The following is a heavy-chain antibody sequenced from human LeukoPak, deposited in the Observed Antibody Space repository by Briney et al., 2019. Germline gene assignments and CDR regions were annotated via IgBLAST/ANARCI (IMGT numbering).Heavy chain of an antibody. CDR2: IYYSGST. Sequence: SETLSLTSTVSGGSISSSSYYWGWIRQPPGKGLEWIGSIYYSGSTYYNPSLKSRVTISVDTSKNQFSLKLSSVTAADTAVYYCAREASAQKRTGTLDYWGQGTLVTVSS. D-gene: IGHD1-14*01. V-gene: IGHV4-39*02. CDR3: AREASAQKRTGTLDY. J-gene: IGHJ4*02. CDR1: GGSISSSSYY.